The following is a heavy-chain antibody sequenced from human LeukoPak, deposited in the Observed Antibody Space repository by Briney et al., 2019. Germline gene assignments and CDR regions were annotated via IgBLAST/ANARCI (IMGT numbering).Heavy chain of an antibody. V-gene: IGHV1-2*02. Sequence: ASGNLSCKAAGYTFTGYYTHGWRQAAGQGLGGWGWINPNSGGKNYEQKFQGRVTMPRDTSISTAYMELSRLRSDDTAVYYCARVYDDYGDYGETDYWGQGTLVTVSS. CDR2: INPNSGGK. CDR1: GYTFTGYY. CDR3: ARVYDDYGDYGETDY. J-gene: IGHJ4*02. D-gene: IGHD4-17*01.